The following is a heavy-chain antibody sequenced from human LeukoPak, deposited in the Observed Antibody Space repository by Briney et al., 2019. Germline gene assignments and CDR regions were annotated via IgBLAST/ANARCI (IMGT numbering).Heavy chain of an antibody. Sequence: PSETLSLTCTVSGGSISSSSYYWGWIRQPPGKGLEWIGSIYYSGSTYYNPSLKSRVTISVDTSKNQFSLKLSSVTAADTAVYYCARDIGDDGAVAGIVGYFDYWGQGTLVTVSS. CDR1: GGSISSSSYY. D-gene: IGHD6-19*01. J-gene: IGHJ4*02. CDR3: ARDIGDDGAVAGIVGYFDY. V-gene: IGHV4-39*07. CDR2: IYYSGST.